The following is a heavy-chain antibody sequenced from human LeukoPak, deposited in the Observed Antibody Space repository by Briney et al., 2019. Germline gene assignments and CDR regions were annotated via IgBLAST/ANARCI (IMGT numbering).Heavy chain of an antibody. CDR2: ISLSTYM. Sequence: GGSLRLSCAASGFTFSTYSMNWVRQAPGKGLERVSSISLSTYMYYADSVKGRFTISRDNAKNSLYLQMNGLRAEDTAVYYCARNLDSGWFDPWGQGTLVTVSS. CDR1: GFTFSTYS. V-gene: IGHV3-21*01. D-gene: IGHD2-2*03. CDR3: ARNLDSGWFDP. J-gene: IGHJ5*02.